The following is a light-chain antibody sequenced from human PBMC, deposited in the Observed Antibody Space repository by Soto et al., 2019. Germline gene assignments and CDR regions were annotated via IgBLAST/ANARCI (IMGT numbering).Light chain of an antibody. V-gene: IGKV3-11*01. CDR3: QQYYSYPRT. J-gene: IGKJ1*01. CDR1: QSVSSY. Sequence: EIVLTQSPATLSFSPGERATLSCRASQSVSSYLAWYQQKPGQAPRLLIYAACSRATGIPDRFSGSGSGTDFTLTISCLQSEDFATYYCQQYYSYPRTFGQGTKVDIK. CDR2: AAC.